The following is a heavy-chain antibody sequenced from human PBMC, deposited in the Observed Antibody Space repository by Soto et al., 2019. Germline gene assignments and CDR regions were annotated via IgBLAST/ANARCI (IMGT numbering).Heavy chain of an antibody. CDR2: ISYDGSDK. CDR3: AKDNPAVDS. V-gene: IGHV3-30*18. CDR1: GFTFSSYG. Sequence: QVQLVESGGGVVQPGRSLRLSCAASGFTFSSYGMHWVRQAPGKGLEWVAIISYDGSDKYYADSVKGRCTISGDSSKNTVYLEMNSLTTEDTAVYFCAKDNPAVDSWGQGTLVTVSS. J-gene: IGHJ4*02.